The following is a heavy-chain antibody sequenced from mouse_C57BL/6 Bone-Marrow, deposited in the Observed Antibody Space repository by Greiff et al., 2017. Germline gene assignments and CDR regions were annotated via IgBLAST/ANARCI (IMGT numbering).Heavy chain of an antibody. CDR1: GYNFTDYY. V-gene: IGHV1-76*01. D-gene: IGHD2-1*01. Sequence: QVQLKESGAELVRPGASVKLSCKASGYNFTDYYINWVKQRPGQGLEWIARIYPGSGNTYYNEKFKGKATLTAEKSSSTAYMQLSSLTSEDSAVYFCARDGKGYYAMDDWGQGTAVTVSS. CDR2: IYPGSGNT. CDR3: ARDGKGYYAMDD. J-gene: IGHJ4*01.